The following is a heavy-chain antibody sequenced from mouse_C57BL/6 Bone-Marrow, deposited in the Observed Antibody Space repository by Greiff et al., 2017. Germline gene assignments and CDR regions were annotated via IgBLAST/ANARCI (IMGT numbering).Heavy chain of an antibody. CDR3: ARPYHY. CDR1: GYTFTSYW. V-gene: IGHV1-50*01. CDR2: IDPSDSYT. J-gene: IGHJ4*01. Sequence: QVQLQQPGAELVKPGASVKLSCKASGYTFTSYWKQWVKQRPGQGLEWIGEIDPSDSYTNYNQKFKGKATLTVDTSSSTAYMQLSSLTSEDSAVYYCARPYHYWGQGTSVTVSS.